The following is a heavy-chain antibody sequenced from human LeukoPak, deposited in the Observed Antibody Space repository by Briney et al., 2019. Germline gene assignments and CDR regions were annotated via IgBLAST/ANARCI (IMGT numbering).Heavy chain of an antibody. CDR2: ISDSGGNT. V-gene: IGHV3-23*01. Sequence: GGSLRLSCAASGFTFSSYARSWVRQAPGKGLEWVSVISDSGGNTYYADSVKGRFTISRDNSKNTLYLQMNSLRAEDTAVYYCAKDRRDGDFFDYWGQGTLVTVSS. J-gene: IGHJ4*02. CDR3: AKDRRDGDFFDY. CDR1: GFTFSSYA. D-gene: IGHD4-17*01.